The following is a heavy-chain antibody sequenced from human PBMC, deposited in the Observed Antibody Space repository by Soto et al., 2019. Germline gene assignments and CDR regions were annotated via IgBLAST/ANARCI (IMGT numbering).Heavy chain of an antibody. CDR3: ARRGWGLGYYYYYMDV. J-gene: IGHJ6*03. Sequence: KTSETLSLTCTVSGGSISSYYWSWIRQPPGKGLEWIGYIYYSGSTNYNPSLKSRVTISVDTSKNQFSLKLSSVTAADTAVYYCARRGWGLGYYYYYMDVWGKGTTVTVSS. V-gene: IGHV4-59*08. CDR2: IYYSGST. D-gene: IGHD1-26*01. CDR1: GGSISSYY.